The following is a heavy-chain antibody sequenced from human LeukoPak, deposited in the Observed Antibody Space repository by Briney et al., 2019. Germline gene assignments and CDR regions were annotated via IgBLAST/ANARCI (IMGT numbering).Heavy chain of an antibody. CDR2: IKSKTEDETI. J-gene: IGHJ4*02. Sequence: PGGSLRLSCAASGFTFSSYSMNWVRQAPGKELEWVGRIKSKTEDETIDYAAPVKGRFVISRDDSKNTLYVQMNSLKTEDTAVYYCAAGTGKTDFDYWGQGALVTVSS. CDR1: GFTFSSYS. CDR3: AAGTGKTDFDY. D-gene: IGHD1/OR15-1a*01. V-gene: IGHV3-15*01.